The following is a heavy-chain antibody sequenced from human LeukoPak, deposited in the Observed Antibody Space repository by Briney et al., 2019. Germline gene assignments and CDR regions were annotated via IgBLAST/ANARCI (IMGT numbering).Heavy chain of an antibody. CDR3: ARDVPRSRDF. CDR2: INPNSGVT. J-gene: IGHJ4*02. V-gene: IGHV1-2*02. CDR1: GYTFTGYY. D-gene: IGHD2-2*01. Sequence: GASVKVSCKASGYTFTGYYLHWVRQAPGQGLEWMGWINPNSGVTNYAQKFQGRVTLTRDTSITTAYMQLSRLSSDDTAVYYCARDVPRSRDFWGQGTLVTVSS.